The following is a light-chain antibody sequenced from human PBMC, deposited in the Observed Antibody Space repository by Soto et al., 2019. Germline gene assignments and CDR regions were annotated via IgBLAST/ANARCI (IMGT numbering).Light chain of an antibody. CDR1: QNIRSY. CDR2: AAS. Sequence: DIQMTQSPSSLSASVGDRVTITCRASQNIRSYLNWYQQKPGKAPKLLIHAASSLHTGVPPRFSGSGSGTDFTLISSSLQPEDFATYYCQQSYRTPKYTFGQGTKLEIK. J-gene: IGKJ2*01. V-gene: IGKV1-39*01. CDR3: QQSYRTPKYT.